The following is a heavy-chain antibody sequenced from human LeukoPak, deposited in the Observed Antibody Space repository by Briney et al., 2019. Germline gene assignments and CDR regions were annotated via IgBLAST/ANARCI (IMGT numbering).Heavy chain of an antibody. CDR1: GFTFSDYY. CDR3: ARDPVRYCSSTSCSTPPGGWFDP. V-gene: IGHV3-11*01. Sequence: GGSLRLSCAASGFTFSDYYMSWVRQAPGEGLEWVSYIISSVSTIYYADSVKGRFTISRDNAKNSLYLQMNSLRAEDTAVYYCARDPVRYCSSTSCSTPPGGWFDPWGQGTLVTVSS. D-gene: IGHD2-2*01. CDR2: IISSVSTI. J-gene: IGHJ5*02.